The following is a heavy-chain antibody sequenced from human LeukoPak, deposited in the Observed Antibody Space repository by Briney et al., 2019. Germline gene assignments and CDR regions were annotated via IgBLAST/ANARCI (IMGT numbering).Heavy chain of an antibody. CDR1: GFTFSSYS. D-gene: IGHD6-25*01. J-gene: IGHJ6*02. Sequence: GGSLRLSCAASGFTFSSYSMNWVRQAPGKGLEWVSYISSSSSTIYYADSVKGRFTISRDNAKNSLYLQMNSLRAEDTALYYCAKDSKRLRYYYGMDVWGQGTTVTVSS. V-gene: IGHV3-48*01. CDR3: AKDSKRLRYYYGMDV. CDR2: ISSSSSTI.